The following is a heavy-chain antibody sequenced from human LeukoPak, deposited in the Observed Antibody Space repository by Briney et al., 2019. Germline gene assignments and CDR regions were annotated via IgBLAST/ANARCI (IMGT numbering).Heavy chain of an antibody. CDR2: IYYSGST. CDR1: GGSVSSYI. Sequence: SETLSLTCTVSGGSVSSYIWSWIRQPPGKGLEWIGYIYYSGSTNYNPSLKSRVTISVDTSKNQFSLKLSSVTAADTAVYHCARDNWNYGSSMDVWGQGTTVTVSS. D-gene: IGHD1-7*01. V-gene: IGHV4-59*02. CDR3: ARDNWNYGSSMDV. J-gene: IGHJ6*02.